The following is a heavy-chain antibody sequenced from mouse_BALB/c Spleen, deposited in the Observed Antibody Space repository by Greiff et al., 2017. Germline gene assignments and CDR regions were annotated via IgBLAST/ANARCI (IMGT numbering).Heavy chain of an antibody. Sequence: EVQLQQSGPGLVKPSQSLSLTCTVTGYSITSDYAWNWIRQFPGNKLEWMGYISYSGSTSYNPSLKSRISITRDTSTNQFFLQWNSVTTEDTATYYCARGEYYYERVWFAYWGQGTLVTVSA. CDR3: ARGEYYYERVWFAY. D-gene: IGHD2-4*01. CDR1: GYSITSDYA. J-gene: IGHJ3*01. V-gene: IGHV3-2*02. CDR2: ISYSGST.